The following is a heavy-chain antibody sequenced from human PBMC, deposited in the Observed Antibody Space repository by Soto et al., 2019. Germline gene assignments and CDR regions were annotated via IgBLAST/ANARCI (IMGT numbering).Heavy chain of an antibody. V-gene: IGHV3-7*01. Sequence: GGSLRLSCAASRVTFSIYWMSWVRQDTGKGLEWVANIRHDGSDKFYVDSVKGRFTVSRDNAKNSLYLQMTGLRAEDTSVYYCARDTLSAFDVWGQGTMVTVSS. CDR1: RVTFSIYW. CDR2: IRHDGSDK. CDR3: ARDTLSAFDV. D-gene: IGHD3-16*01. J-gene: IGHJ3*01.